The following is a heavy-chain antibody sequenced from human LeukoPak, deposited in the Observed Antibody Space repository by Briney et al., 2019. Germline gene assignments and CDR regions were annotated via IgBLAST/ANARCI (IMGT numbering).Heavy chain of an antibody. D-gene: IGHD6-13*01. CDR1: GLTIGDDA. Sequence: GRSLRLSCTTSGLTIGDDAVSWVRQAPGKGLEWLGFIRSKTYGGTTEYAASVKGRFTISRDDSKSIAYLQMNSLKIEDTAVYYCTRAYSSSWSWYFDYWGQGTLVTVSS. CDR3: TRAYSSSWSWYFDY. J-gene: IGHJ4*02. V-gene: IGHV3-49*04. CDR2: IRSKTYGGTT.